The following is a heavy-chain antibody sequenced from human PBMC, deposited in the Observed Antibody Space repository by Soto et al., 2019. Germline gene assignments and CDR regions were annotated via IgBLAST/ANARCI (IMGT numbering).Heavy chain of an antibody. Sequence: QVQLVESGGGVVQPGRSLRLSCAASGFTFSSYGMHWVRQAPGKGLEWVAVISYDGSNKYYADSVKGRFTISRDNSKNTLYLQMNSLRAEDTAVYYCAKGYSSGGGGYWGQGTLVTVSS. CDR3: AKGYSSGGGGY. J-gene: IGHJ4*02. V-gene: IGHV3-30*18. CDR1: GFTFSSYG. CDR2: ISYDGSNK. D-gene: IGHD6-19*01.